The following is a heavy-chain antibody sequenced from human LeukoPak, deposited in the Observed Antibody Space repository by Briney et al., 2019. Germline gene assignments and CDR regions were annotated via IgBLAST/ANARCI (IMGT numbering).Heavy chain of an antibody. V-gene: IGHV3-23*01. J-gene: IGHJ4*02. CDR3: AKDYRGSFTD. CDR2: IDIGGGTT. D-gene: IGHD1-26*01. Sequence: PGGSLRLSCAASGFTVITYAMSWVRQAPGMGLQLVSAIDIGGGTTYSADSVKGRFTISRDNSKNTLYLQMDSLRAEDTAVYFCAKDYRGSFTDWGQGTLVTVSS. CDR1: GFTVITYA.